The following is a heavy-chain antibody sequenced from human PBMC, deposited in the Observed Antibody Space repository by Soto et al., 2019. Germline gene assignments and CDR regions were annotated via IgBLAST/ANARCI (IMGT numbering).Heavy chain of an antibody. CDR2: IYWDDDK. CDR1: GFSLSTSGVG. Sequence: QITLKESGPTLVKPTQTLTLTCTFSGFSLSTSGVGVGWIRKPPGKALEWLALIYWDDDKRYSPSLKSRLTITKDTSKNQVVLTMTNMDPVDTATYYCARTDCSSTSCNLMDVWGQGTTVTVSS. V-gene: IGHV2-5*02. D-gene: IGHD2-2*01. J-gene: IGHJ6*02. CDR3: ARTDCSSTSCNLMDV.